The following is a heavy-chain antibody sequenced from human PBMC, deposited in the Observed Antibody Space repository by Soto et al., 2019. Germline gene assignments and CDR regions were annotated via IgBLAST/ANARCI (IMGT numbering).Heavy chain of an antibody. D-gene: IGHD4-17*01. CDR1: GGTFSSYA. J-gene: IGHJ6*02. Sequence: QVQLVQSGAEVKKPGSSVKVSCKASGGTFSSYAISWVRQAPGQGLEWMGGIIPICVTANYAQKFQGRVTITAAASTSTAYMELSSLSFEDTAVYYCARESGGTTVAFGMDVWGQGTMVTVSS. CDR2: IIPICVTA. CDR3: ARESGGTTVAFGMDV. V-gene: IGHV1-69*01.